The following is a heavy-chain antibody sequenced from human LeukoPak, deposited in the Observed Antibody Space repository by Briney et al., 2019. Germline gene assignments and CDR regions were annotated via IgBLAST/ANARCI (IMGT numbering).Heavy chain of an antibody. Sequence: RGSLRLSCAGSGFTFGGYGMHWFRQTPGKGLEWVAVIAYDGSRTFYADSVKGRFTISRDNSKNTMSVQMDDLRAEDTAVYYCTRYNNDHFDYWGKGNLVTVSS. CDR2: IAYDGSRT. J-gene: IGHJ4*02. V-gene: IGHV3-33*01. D-gene: IGHD1-14*01. CDR1: GFTFGGYG. CDR3: TRYNNDHFDY.